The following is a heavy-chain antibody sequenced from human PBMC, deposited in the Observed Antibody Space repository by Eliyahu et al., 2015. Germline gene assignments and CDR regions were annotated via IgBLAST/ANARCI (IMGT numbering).Heavy chain of an antibody. D-gene: IGHD3-10*02. CDR3: AQVQPLFSVPSYVA. J-gene: IGHJ5*02. CDR1: XFTFXXFS. Sequence: EVQLLESGGDLVXPGGSLRLSCXASXFTFXXFSMPWVRQAPGKGLEGVSTLTGTGDITLYSTSVRGRFTVSRDNSEDTLFLQMDNLRVDDTAIYYCAQVQPLFSVPSYVAWGQGTLVTVTA. V-gene: IGHV3-23*01. CDR2: LTGTGDIT.